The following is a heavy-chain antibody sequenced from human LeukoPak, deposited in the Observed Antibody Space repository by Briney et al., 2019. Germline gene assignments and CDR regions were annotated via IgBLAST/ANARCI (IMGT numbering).Heavy chain of an antibody. CDR2: IYFTGST. D-gene: IGHD6-13*01. J-gene: IGHJ4*02. CDR3: ARSTYSSSQWDY. Sequence: PSETLSLTCTVSGGSIGSYYWHWIRQPPGKGLEWIGYIYFTGSTNYNPSLKSRVTISVDTSKNQFSLQLNSVTAADTAIYYCARSTYSSSQWDYWGQGTLVTVFS. V-gene: IGHV4-59*01. CDR1: GGSIGSYY.